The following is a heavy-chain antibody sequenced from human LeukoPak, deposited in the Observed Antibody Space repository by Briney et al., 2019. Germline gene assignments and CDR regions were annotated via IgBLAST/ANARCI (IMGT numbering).Heavy chain of an antibody. Sequence: ASVKVSCKASGYTFTSYGISWVRQAPGQGLEWMGWISAYNGNTNYAQKLQGRVTMTTDTSTSTAYMELRSLRSDDTAVYYCARVYYGSGSYYGGNYFDYWGQGTLVTVSS. V-gene: IGHV1-18*01. J-gene: IGHJ4*02. CDR2: ISAYNGNT. D-gene: IGHD3-10*01. CDR3: ARVYYGSGSYYGGNYFDY. CDR1: GYTFTSYG.